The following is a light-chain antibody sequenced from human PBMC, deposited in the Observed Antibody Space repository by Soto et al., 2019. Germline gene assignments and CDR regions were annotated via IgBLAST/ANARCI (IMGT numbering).Light chain of an antibody. CDR1: SSDVGYDNY. V-gene: IGLV2-14*01. CDR2: EVS. Sequence: QSVLTQPASVSGSPGQSITISCTGTSSDVGYDNYVSWFQQHPGKAPKLMIYEVSRRPSGVSNRFSGSKSANTASLTISGLQAEDEADYYCPSHTASSTWVFGGGTQLTVL. CDR3: PSHTASSTWV. J-gene: IGLJ3*02.